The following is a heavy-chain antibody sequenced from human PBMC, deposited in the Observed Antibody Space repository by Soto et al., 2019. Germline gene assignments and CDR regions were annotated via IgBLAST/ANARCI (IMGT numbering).Heavy chain of an antibody. CDR1: GFTFSDSA. D-gene: IGHD3-16*01. J-gene: IGHJ4*02. V-gene: IGHV3-23*05. Sequence: PGGSLRLSCAASGFTFSDSAMSWVRLAPGTGLEWVSTINPTGTNTHYADSAKGRFTISRDNSRNTVDLQMNSLRAADTALYYCVSWVSDHFDYWGQGTPVTVS. CDR2: INPTGTNT. CDR3: VSWVSDHFDY.